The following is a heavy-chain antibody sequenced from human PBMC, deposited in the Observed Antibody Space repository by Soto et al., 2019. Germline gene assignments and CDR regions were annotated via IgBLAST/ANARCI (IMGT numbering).Heavy chain of an antibody. V-gene: IGHV7-4-1*01. CDR1: GYTFTSYA. Sequence: ASVKVSCKASGYTFTSYAMSWVRQAPGQGLEWMGWINTNTGNPTYAQGFTGRFVFSLDTSVSTAYLQICSLKAEDTAVYYCARDGSIAVAGYRYYYGMDVWGQGTTVTVSS. J-gene: IGHJ6*02. CDR3: ARDGSIAVAGYRYYYGMDV. D-gene: IGHD6-19*01. CDR2: INTNTGNP.